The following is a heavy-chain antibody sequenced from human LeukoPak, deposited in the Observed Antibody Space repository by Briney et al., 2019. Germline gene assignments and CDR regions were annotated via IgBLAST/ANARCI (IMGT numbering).Heavy chain of an antibody. Sequence: GASVKVSRKAFGYTFTGYYMHWVRQAPGQGLEWMGRINPNSGGTNYAQKFQGRVTMTRDTSISTAYMELSRLRSDDTAVYYCARAEEAYYDSSGYYYYFDYWGQGTLVTVSS. CDR2: INPNSGGT. CDR1: GYTFTGYY. J-gene: IGHJ4*02. D-gene: IGHD3-22*01. V-gene: IGHV1-2*06. CDR3: ARAEEAYYDSSGYYYYFDY.